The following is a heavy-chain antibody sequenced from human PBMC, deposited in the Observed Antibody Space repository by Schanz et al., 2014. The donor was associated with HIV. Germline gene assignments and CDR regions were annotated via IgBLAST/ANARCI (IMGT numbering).Heavy chain of an antibody. CDR3: AKGGRDILSYYGMDV. Sequence: VQLVESGGGLVKPGGSLRLSCAASGFTFSSYGMHWVRQAPGKGLEWVAVIWYDGSNKYYADSVKGRFTISRDNSRKTLYLQMNSLRAEDTAVYYCAKGGRDILSYYGMDVWGQGTTVTVSS. CDR2: IWYDGSNK. D-gene: IGHD2-15*01. J-gene: IGHJ6*02. V-gene: IGHV3-33*06. CDR1: GFTFSSYG.